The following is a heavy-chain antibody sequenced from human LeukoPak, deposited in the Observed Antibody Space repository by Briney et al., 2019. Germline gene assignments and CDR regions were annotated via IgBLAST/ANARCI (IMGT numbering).Heavy chain of an antibody. V-gene: IGHV3-30*04. CDR2: ISYDGSNK. J-gene: IGHJ4*02. CDR1: GFTFSSYA. CDR3: ARDPNCSGGSCYSRSSFDY. Sequence: GRSLRLSCAASGFTFSSYAMHWVRQAPGKGLEWVAVISYDGSNKYYADSVKGRFTISRDNSKNTLYLQMNSLRAEDTAVYYCARDPNCSGGSCYSRSSFDYWGQGTLVTVSS. D-gene: IGHD2-15*01.